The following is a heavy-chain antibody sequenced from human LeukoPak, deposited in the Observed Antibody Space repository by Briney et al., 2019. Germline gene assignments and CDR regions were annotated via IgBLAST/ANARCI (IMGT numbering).Heavy chain of an antibody. CDR3: ARGVIRNFDY. D-gene: IGHD3-10*01. Sequence: GGSLRLSCAASGFTFTSYWMSWVRQAPGKGLEWVATIKQDGSDKYYVGSVKGRFTISRDNTKDSLYLQMNSLGAEDTALYYCARGVIRNFDYWGQGALVTAST. CDR2: IKQDGSDK. V-gene: IGHV3-7*04. J-gene: IGHJ4*02. CDR1: GFTFTSYW.